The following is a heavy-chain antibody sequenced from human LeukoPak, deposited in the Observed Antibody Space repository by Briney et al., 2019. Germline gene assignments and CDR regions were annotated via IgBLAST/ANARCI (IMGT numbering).Heavy chain of an antibody. CDR2: INPSGGST. V-gene: IGHV1-46*01. D-gene: IGHD3-3*01. J-gene: IGHJ6*03. Sequence: ASVKVSCKASGYTFTSYYMHWVRQAPGQGLEWMGIINPSGGSTSYAQKFQGRVTMTRDTSTSTVYMELSSLRSEDTAVYYCARGTIFGVVPSYMDVWGKGTTVTVSS. CDR1: GYTFTSYY. CDR3: ARGTIFGVVPSYMDV.